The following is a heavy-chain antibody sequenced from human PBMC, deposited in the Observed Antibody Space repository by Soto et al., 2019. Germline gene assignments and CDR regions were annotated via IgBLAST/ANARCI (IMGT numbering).Heavy chain of an antibody. CDR3: ARGGSTGWFYFDF. CDR1: GFTFKYYS. Sequence: PGGALILSCASSGFTFKYYSMNWVRPPPGKGLGWVASTPGSGGSSYYADFVKGRFTISRDNSKNTLYLDLNSLKAEDTAMYYCARGGSTGWFYFDFWGQGTQVNVSS. V-gene: IGHV3-23*01. J-gene: IGHJ4*02. D-gene: IGHD6-19*01. CDR2: TPGSGGSS.